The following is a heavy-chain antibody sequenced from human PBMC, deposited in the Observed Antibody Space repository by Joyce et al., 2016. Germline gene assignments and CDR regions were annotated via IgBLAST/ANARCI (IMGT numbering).Heavy chain of an antibody. CDR2: IKMENGDT. Sequence: QVQLVQSGPGVKKPGALVKVSCKGSGFTFTGYYMHWVRQAPGQGLEMMGWIKMENGDTHNTQNFQGRVTMTRDTSINTAYMEVTRQRSDDTAFDYCAREGLPHGGFDYWGLGTLVTVSS. CDR1: GFTFTGYY. J-gene: IGHJ4*02. V-gene: IGHV1-2*02. CDR3: AREGLPHGGFDY.